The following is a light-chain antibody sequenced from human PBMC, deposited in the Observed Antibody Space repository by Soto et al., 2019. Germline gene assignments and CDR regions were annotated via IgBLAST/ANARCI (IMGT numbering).Light chain of an antibody. CDR2: DVS. CDR3: CSYAGEYTYV. J-gene: IGLJ1*01. CDR1: RSEVGGYNL. V-gene: IGLV2-11*01. Sequence: QSALTQPRSVSGSPGQSVTVSCTGTRSEVGGYNLVSWYQQHLGNAPKVLIYDVSQRPSGVPDRFSGSKSGNTASLTSSGLQAEDEADYYCCSYAGEYTYVFGTGTKVTVL.